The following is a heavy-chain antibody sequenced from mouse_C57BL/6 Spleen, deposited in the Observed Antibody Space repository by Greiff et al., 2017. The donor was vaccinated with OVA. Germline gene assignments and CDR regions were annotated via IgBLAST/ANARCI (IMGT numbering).Heavy chain of an antibody. J-gene: IGHJ1*03. Sequence: VQLQQSGAELVRPGTSVKMSCKASGYTFTNYWIGWAKQRPGHGLEWIGDIYPGGGYTNYNEKFKGQATLTADKSSSTAYMQFSSLTSEDSAIYDCARRSYGSSYENFDVWGTGTTVTVSS. CDR3: ARRSYGSSYENFDV. CDR1: GYTFTNYW. V-gene: IGHV1-63*01. CDR2: IYPGGGYT. D-gene: IGHD1-1*01.